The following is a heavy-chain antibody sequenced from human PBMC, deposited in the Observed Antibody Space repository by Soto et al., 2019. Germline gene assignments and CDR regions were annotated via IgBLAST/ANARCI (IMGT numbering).Heavy chain of an antibody. D-gene: IGHD3-3*01. J-gene: IGHJ6*02. Sequence: QVQLVQSGAEVKKPGSSVKVSCKASGGTFSTYAISWVRQAPGQGLEWMGGIIPIFGKRYYAQNFQDRVTMTADEATNTAYMELSSLRSEDTAIYYCARERGSGSYRIQNYFCYGVDVWGQGTTVTVSS. CDR2: IIPIFGKR. CDR1: GGTFSTYA. V-gene: IGHV1-69*01. CDR3: ARERGSGSYRIQNYFCYGVDV.